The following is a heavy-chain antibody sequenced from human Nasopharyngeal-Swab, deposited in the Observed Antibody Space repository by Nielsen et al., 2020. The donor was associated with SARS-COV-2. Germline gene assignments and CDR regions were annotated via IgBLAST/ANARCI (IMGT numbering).Heavy chain of an antibody. CDR1: GFTFSAYD. CDR2: ISSTGSTI. CDR3: VRDGNLRTVRYFDL. J-gene: IGHJ2*01. Sequence: GESLKISCAASGFTFSAYDMNWVRQAPGKGLEWVSYISSTGSTINYADSVKGRVTISRDNAKNSLYLQMNSLRAEDTAVYYCVRDGNLRTVRYFDLWGRGSLVTVSS. D-gene: IGHD4-17*01. V-gene: IGHV3-48*03.